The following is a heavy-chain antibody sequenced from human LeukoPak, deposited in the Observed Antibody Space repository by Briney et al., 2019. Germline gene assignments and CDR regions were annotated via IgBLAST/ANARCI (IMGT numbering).Heavy chain of an antibody. V-gene: IGHV5-51*01. D-gene: IGHD3-10*01. Sequence: RGASLQISCKGSGYYFTSYWIGWVRQVPGKGLEWMGIIYPGDSDTRYSPSFQGQVTISADKSISTAYLQWSSLKASDTAMYYCARQAGYGSGLNPVDYWGQGTLVTVSA. J-gene: IGHJ4*02. CDR3: ARQAGYGSGLNPVDY. CDR1: GYYFTSYW. CDR2: IYPGDSDT.